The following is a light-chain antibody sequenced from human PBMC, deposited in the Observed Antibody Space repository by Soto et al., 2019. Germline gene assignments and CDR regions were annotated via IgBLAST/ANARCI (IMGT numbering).Light chain of an antibody. CDR1: QGISSY. CDR3: KKLNSYLWT. J-gene: IGKJ1*01. CDR2: AAS. Sequence: DIQLTQSPSFLSASVGDRVTITCRASQGISSYLAWYQQKPGKAPNLLIYAASTLQSWGPSRFSGSGSGTEFTLTSSSLQPEDFSAYSCKKLNSYLWTFGQGTKLEVK. V-gene: IGKV1-9*01.